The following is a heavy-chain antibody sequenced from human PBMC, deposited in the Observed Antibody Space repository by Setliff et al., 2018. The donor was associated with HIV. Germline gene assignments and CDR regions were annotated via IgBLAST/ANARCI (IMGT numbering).Heavy chain of an antibody. V-gene: IGHV1-24*01. J-gene: IGHJ4*02. CDR2: FDPEDAET. Sequence: GASVKVSCKVSGYTLTELSMHWVRQAPGKGLEWMGGFDPEDAETIYAQRFQGRVTMTEDTSTDTAYMELSSLSSEDTAVYYCARGMVWGRFSTSSDYWGQGTLVTVSS. CDR1: GYTLTELS. D-gene: IGHD6-6*01. CDR3: ARGMVWGRFSTSSDY.